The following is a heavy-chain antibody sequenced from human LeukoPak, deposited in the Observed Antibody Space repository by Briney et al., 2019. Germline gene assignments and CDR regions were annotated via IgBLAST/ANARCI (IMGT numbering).Heavy chain of an antibody. J-gene: IGHJ4*02. Sequence: ASVKVSCKASGYTFTGYCMHWMRQAPGQGLEWMGWINPNSGGTNYAQKFQGRVTMTRDTSISTAYMELSRLRSDDTAVYYCARGHDSSGYSYYWGQGTLVTVSS. CDR1: GYTFTGYC. D-gene: IGHD3-22*01. V-gene: IGHV1-2*02. CDR3: ARGHDSSGYSYY. CDR2: INPNSGGT.